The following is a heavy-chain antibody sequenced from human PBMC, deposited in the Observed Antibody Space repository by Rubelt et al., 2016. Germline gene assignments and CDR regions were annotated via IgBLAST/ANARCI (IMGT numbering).Heavy chain of an antibody. CDR1: GGSISSSSYY. V-gene: IGHV4-39*07. CDR2: IYYSGST. CDR3: ARVGQQLAVDY. Sequence: QLQLQESGPGLVKPSETLSLTCTVSGGSISSSSYYWGWIRQPPGKGLEWIGSIYYSGSTYYNPSPKSRVTISVDTSKNQFSLKLSAVTAADTAVYYCARVGQQLAVDYWGQGTLVTVSS. D-gene: IGHD6-13*01. J-gene: IGHJ4*02.